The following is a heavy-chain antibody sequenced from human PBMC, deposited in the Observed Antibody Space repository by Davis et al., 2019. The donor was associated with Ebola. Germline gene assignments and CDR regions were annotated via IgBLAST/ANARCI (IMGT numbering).Heavy chain of an antibody. CDR3: ARVRYYYDSSGYYYDYFDY. J-gene: IGHJ4*02. CDR1: GGTFSSYT. Sequence: AASVKVSCKASGGTFSSYTISWVRQAPGQGLEWMGRIIPILGIANYAQKFQGRVTITRDTSASTAYMELSSLRSEDTAVYYCARVRYYYDSSGYYYDYFDYWGQGTLVTVSS. V-gene: IGHV1-69*02. D-gene: IGHD3-22*01. CDR2: IIPILGIA.